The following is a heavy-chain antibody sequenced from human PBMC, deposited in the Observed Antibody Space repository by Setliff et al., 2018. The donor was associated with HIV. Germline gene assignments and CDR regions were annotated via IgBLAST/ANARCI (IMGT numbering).Heavy chain of an antibody. CDR3: ARTYGSASKLDY. CDR1: GFSLSTSGIR. V-gene: IGHV2-70*04. Sequence: SGPTLVNPTQTLTLTCTFSGFSLSTSGIRVTWVRQPPGKALEWLARIDWEDDKFYSTSLKTRLTISKDTSKNQVVLTMTNMGPLDTATCFCARTYGSASKLDYWGPGTLVTVSS. D-gene: IGHD3-10*01. CDR2: IDWEDDK. J-gene: IGHJ4*02.